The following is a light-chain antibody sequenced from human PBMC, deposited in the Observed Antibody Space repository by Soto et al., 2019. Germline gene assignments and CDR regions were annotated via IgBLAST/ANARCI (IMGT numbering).Light chain of an antibody. V-gene: IGKV1-5*01. CDR3: QQYDLYWT. CDR2: DVS. Sequence: DIQMTQSPSTLSDTVGDRVTITCRASQSIDEKLAWYQQKPGQAPKLLIFDVSTLQSGVPSRFSGSGSGTDFSLSINSLQPDDVATYYCQQYDLYWTFGQGTKVDIK. CDR1: QSIDEK. J-gene: IGKJ1*01.